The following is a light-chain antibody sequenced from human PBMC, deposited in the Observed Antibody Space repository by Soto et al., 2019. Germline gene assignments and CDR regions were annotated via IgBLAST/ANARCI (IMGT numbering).Light chain of an antibody. J-gene: IGKJ1*01. CDR3: QQYYSTPQT. CDR2: DAS. V-gene: IGKV3-15*01. Sequence: EIVMTQSPATLSVSPGERATLSCRASHSVSSNLAWYQQRPGQAPRLLISDASTRASGIPARFSGSGSGTDFTLTISSLQAEDVAVYYCQQYYSTPQTFGQGTKVEIK. CDR1: HSVSSN.